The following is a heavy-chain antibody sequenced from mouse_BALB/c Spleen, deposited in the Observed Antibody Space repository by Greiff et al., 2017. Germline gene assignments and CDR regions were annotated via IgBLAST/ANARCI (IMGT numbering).Heavy chain of an antibody. CDR2: ISNGGGST. CDR1: GFTFSSYT. D-gene: IGHD1-2*01. Sequence: EVQLVESGGGLVQPGGSLKLSCAASGFTFSSYTMSWVRPTPEKRLEWVAYISNGGGSTYYPDTVKGRFTISRDNAKNTLYLQMSSLKSEDTAMYYCARHEGTTATDALTYGGQGTLVTVSA. J-gene: IGHJ3*01. V-gene: IGHV5-12-2*01. CDR3: ARHEGTTATDALTY.